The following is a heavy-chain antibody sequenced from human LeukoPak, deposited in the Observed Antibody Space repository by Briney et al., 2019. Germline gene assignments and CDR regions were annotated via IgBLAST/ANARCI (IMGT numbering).Heavy chain of an antibody. CDR1: GGSFSGHY. J-gene: IGHJ5*02. CDR2: INYSGST. CDR3: ARGNNKDFLPGINKTWFDP. Sequence: PSETLSLTCVVYGGSFSGHYWSWIRQPSGMGLEWIGEINYSGSTNYNPSLKSRVTISGDTSKNQFSLKLSSVTAADTAVYYCARGNNKDFLPGINKTWFDPWGQGTLVTASS. V-gene: IGHV4-34*01. D-gene: IGHD3-9*01.